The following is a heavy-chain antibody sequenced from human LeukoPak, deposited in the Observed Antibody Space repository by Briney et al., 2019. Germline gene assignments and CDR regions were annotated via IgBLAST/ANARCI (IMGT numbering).Heavy chain of an antibody. CDR2: IKQDGSQ. CDR3: ARGPDFGDTLDYFDY. J-gene: IGHJ4*02. Sequence: PGGSLRLSCAASGFTFSRHWMGWVRQAPGKGLEWVASIKQDGSQYYVDSVKGRFFISRDNAKNSVSLKMNSLRGEDTAVYYCARGPDFGDTLDYFDYWGQGTLVTVSA. V-gene: IGHV3-7*01. D-gene: IGHD4-17*01. CDR1: GFTFSRHW.